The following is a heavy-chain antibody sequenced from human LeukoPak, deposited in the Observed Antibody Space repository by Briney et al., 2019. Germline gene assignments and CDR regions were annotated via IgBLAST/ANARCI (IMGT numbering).Heavy chain of an antibody. J-gene: IGHJ4*02. CDR1: GGSISSSGYY. CDR3: ARHVKDDSGGSCYSFSY. D-gene: IGHD2-15*01. V-gene: IGHV4-39*01. Sequence: PSETLSLTCTVSGGSISSSGYYWGWIRQPPGKGLEWIGSIYYSGSTYYNPSLKSRVTISVDTSKNQFSLKLSSVTAADTAVYYCARHVKDDSGGSCYSFSYWGQGTLVTVSS. CDR2: IYYSGST.